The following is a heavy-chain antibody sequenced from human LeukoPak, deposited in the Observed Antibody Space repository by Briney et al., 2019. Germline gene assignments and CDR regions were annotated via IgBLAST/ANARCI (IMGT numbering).Heavy chain of an antibody. J-gene: IGHJ4*02. CDR3: ARGEGLVNYCSGGRCYSYCDY. V-gene: IGHV1-2*02. CDR1: GGTFSSYA. CDR2: INPNSGGT. D-gene: IGHD2-15*01. Sequence: ASVKVSCKASGGTFSSYAISWVRQAPGQGLEWMGWINPNSGGTKYAQKFQGRVTMTRDTSSSTAYMELTRLRSDDTAVYYCARGEGLVNYCSGGRCYSYCDYWGQGTLVTVSS.